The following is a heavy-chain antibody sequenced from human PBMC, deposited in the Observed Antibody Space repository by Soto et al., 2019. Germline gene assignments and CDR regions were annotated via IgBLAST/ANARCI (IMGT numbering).Heavy chain of an antibody. D-gene: IGHD2-2*02. CDR3: VRGQSFLYLDL. V-gene: IGHV1-46*01. Sequence: AGVKLSCQASGYTFTSYYMHCVRQAPGQGLEWMGIINPSGGSTIYAHKFQGRVTMTRDTSVNTFYMDLNRLNFDDSAIHYCVRGQSFLYLDLWGRGTQVTVSS. J-gene: IGHJ1*01. CDR2: INPSGGST. CDR1: GYTFTSYY.